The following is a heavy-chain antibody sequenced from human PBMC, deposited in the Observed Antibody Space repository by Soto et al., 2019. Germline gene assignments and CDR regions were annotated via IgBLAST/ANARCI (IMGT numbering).Heavy chain of an antibody. D-gene: IGHD4-4*01. Sequence: EVQLVESGGGLVQPGGSRRLSCEASGFTFRNYDMHWVRQGTGKGLEWVSGISAAGDPDYADSVEGRLTISRENAQNSSFLQMNSLRVGDTAVYYCARTYRDFYGLDVWGQGTTVIVSS. J-gene: IGHJ6*02. CDR1: GFTFRNYD. V-gene: IGHV3-13*05. CDR2: ISAAGDP. CDR3: ARTYRDFYGLDV.